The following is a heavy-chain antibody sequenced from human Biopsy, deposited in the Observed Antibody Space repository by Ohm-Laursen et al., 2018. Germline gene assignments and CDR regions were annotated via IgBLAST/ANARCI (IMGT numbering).Heavy chain of an antibody. CDR2: AYPSGTT. Sequence: SDTLSLTCSVSGASMTDYFWSWIWQPAGKGLEWIGRAYPSGTTYYNPSLKGQVTISIDASKNQLSLKVTSVTAADMAVFYCAGSRGHYFDGLDVWGQGTTVSVSS. CDR3: AGSRGHYFDGLDV. D-gene: IGHD3-10*01. CDR1: GASMTDYF. J-gene: IGHJ6*02. V-gene: IGHV4-4*07.